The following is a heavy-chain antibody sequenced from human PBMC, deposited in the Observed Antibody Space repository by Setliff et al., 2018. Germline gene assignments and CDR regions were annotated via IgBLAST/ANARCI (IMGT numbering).Heavy chain of an antibody. CDR2: IFPSDSDT. CDR3: AQKHQRASWAFDP. D-gene: IGHD2-2*01. CDR1: GYDFSKYW. V-gene: IGHV5-51*01. Sequence: GESLKISCQASGYDFSKYWIGWVRQMPGEGLDWMGIIFPSDSDTRYGPSFQGQVTISAAKSITTVYLQINSLKASDTAIYYCAQKHQRASWAFDPWGRGTLVTVSS. J-gene: IGHJ5*02.